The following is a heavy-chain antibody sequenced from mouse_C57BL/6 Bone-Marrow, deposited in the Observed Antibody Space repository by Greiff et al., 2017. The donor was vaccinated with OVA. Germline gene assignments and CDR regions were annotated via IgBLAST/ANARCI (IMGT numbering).Heavy chain of an antibody. Sequence: EVKLMESGGGLVKPGGSLKLSCAASGFTFSSYTMSWVRLTPEKRLEWVATISGGGGNTYYPDSVKGRFTISRDNAKNTLYLQMSSLRSEDTALYYCARRAPWFAYWGQGTLVTVSA. CDR2: ISGGGGNT. J-gene: IGHJ3*01. CDR1: GFTFSSYT. V-gene: IGHV5-9*01. CDR3: ARRAPWFAY.